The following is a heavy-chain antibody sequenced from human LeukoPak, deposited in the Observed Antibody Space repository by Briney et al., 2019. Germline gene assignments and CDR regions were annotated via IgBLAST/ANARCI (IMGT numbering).Heavy chain of an antibody. CDR2: ISGSGGSA. CDR1: GFTFSSYA. D-gene: IGHD1-26*01. V-gene: IGHV3-23*01. Sequence: GGSLRLSCAASGFTFSSYAMSWVRQAPGKGLEWVSAISGSGGSAYYADSVKGRFTISRDNSKNTLYLQMNSLRAEDTAVYYCAKGLGTEVGATTLFDYWGQGTLVTVSS. J-gene: IGHJ4*02. CDR3: AKGLGTEVGATTLFDY.